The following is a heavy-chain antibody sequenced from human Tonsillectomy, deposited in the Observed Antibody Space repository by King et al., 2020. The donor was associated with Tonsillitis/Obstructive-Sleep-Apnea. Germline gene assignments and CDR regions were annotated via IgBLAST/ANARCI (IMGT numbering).Heavy chain of an antibody. CDR2: IYYSGST. Sequence: QLQESGPGLVKPSQTLSLTCTVSGGSFSSGGYYWSWIRQHPGKGLEWIGYIYYSGSTYYNPSLKSRVTISVDTSKNQFSLKLSSVTAADTAVYYCARLPFGYCSGGSCYSEFYYYYMDVWGKGTTVTVSS. CDR3: ARLPFGYCSGGSCYSEFYYYYMDV. J-gene: IGHJ6*03. CDR1: GGSFSSGGYY. V-gene: IGHV4-31*03. D-gene: IGHD2-15*01.